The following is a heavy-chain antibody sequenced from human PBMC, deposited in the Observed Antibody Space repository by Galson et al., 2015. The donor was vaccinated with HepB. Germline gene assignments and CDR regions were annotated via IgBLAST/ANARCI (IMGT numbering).Heavy chain of an antibody. V-gene: IGHV1-2*02. CDR1: GYTFTGYY. D-gene: IGHD4-17*01. Sequence: SVTVSCKASGYTFTGYYMHWVRQAPGQGLEWMGWINPNSGGTNYAQKFQGRVTMTKDTSISTAYMELSRLRSDDTAVYYCARGPRGDYRGYYGMDVWAKGPRSPSP. J-gene: IGHJ6*02. CDR3: ARGPRGDYRGYYGMDV. CDR2: INPNSGGT.